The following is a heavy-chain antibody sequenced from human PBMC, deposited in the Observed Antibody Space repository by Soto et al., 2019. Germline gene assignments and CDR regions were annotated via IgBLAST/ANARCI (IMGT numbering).Heavy chain of an antibody. D-gene: IGHD2-15*01. CDR2: INAGNGDT. J-gene: IGHJ4*02. CDR1: GFTFTNYA. Sequence: ASVKVSCKASGFTFTNYAIHWVRQAPGQGLEWMGWINAGNGDTEYSQRFQGRLTMTSDTSASTVYMELSGLTSEDTAVFYCARDCSGGPPGYFDHWGQGVLVTVSS. CDR3: ARDCSGGPPGYFDH. V-gene: IGHV1-3*01.